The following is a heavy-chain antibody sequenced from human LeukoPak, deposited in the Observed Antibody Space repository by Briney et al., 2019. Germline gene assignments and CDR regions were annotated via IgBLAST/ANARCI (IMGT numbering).Heavy chain of an antibody. V-gene: IGHV2-5*01. Sequence: VSGPTLVNPTQTLTLTCTFSGFSLSTSGVGVGWIRQPPGKALKWLALIYWNDDKRYSPSLKSRLTITKDTSKSQVVLTMTNMDPVDTATYYCAHRRYYYDSGGDMFDYWGQGTLVTVSS. D-gene: IGHD3-10*01. CDR1: GFSLSTSGVG. CDR3: AHRRYYYDSGGDMFDY. CDR2: IYWNDDK. J-gene: IGHJ4*02.